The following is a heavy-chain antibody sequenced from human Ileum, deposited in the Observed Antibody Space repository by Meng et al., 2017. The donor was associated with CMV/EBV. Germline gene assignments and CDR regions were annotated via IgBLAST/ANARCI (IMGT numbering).Heavy chain of an antibody. J-gene: IGHJ5*02. CDR3: AVSPNQDPGP. Sequence: QVQLRKSGPGLVNPSETLSLTCAVSGASIGSDIYWCWVRQPPGKGLEWIGEIYQTGATNYNPSLKSRVTISMDKSKNQFSLILTSVTAADTAFYYCAVSPNQDPGPWGQGTLVTVSS. D-gene: IGHD1-14*01. V-gene: IGHV4-4*02. CDR1: GASIGSDIY. CDR2: IYQTGAT.